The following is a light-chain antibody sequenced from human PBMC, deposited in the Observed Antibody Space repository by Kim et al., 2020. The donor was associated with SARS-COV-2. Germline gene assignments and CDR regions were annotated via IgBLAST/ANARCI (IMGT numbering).Light chain of an antibody. CDR2: AAS. V-gene: IGKV1-39*01. J-gene: IGKJ3*01. CDR1: QSISSH. CDR3: QQSYITPLT. Sequence: DSQMTQSPSSLAASVGDRVTITCRTPQSISSHLNWYQQKPGRAPKLLISAASTLPAGVPSRFSGSGSETDFTLTISSLQPEDFATYFCQQSYITPLTFGPGTKVDIK.